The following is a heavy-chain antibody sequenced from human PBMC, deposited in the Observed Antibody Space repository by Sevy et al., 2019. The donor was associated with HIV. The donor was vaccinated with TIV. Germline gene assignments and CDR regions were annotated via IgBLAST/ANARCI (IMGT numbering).Heavy chain of an antibody. CDR3: ARQLRSSWNEATYYYYYMDV. CDR2: IYYSGST. CDR1: GGSISSSSYY. Sequence: SETLSLTCTVSGGSISSSSYYWGWIRQPRGKGLEWIGSIYYSGSTYYNPSLKSRVTISVDTSKNQFSLKLSSVTAADTAVYYCARQLRSSWNEATYYYYYMDVWGKRTTVTVSS. V-gene: IGHV4-39*01. J-gene: IGHJ6*03. D-gene: IGHD6-13*01.